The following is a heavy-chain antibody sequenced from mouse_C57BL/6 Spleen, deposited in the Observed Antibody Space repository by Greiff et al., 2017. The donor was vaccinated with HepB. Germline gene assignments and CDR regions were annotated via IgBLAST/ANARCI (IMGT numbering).Heavy chain of an antibody. Sequence: DVQLQESGPGLVKPSQSLSLTCSVTGYSITSGYYWNWIRQFPGNKLEWMGYISYDGSNNYNPSLKNRISITRDTSKNQFFLKLNSVTTEDTATYYCASAYDYDDYFDYWGQGTTLTVSS. CDR1: GYSITSGYY. J-gene: IGHJ2*01. V-gene: IGHV3-6*01. CDR3: ASAYDYDDYFDY. CDR2: ISYDGSN. D-gene: IGHD2-4*01.